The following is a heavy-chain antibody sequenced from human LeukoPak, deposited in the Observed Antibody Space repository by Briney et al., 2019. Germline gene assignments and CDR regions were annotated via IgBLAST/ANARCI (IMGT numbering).Heavy chain of an antibody. CDR2: ISYDGSNN. J-gene: IGHJ5*02. V-gene: IGHV3-30*04. CDR1: GFTFSSYA. Sequence: GRSLRLSCAASGFTFSSYAMHWVRQAPGKGLEWVAVISYDGSNNYYADSVKGRFTISRDNSKNTLYLQMNSLRAEDTAVYYCARGGYYDSGGYFDWFDPWGQGTLVTVSS. CDR3: ARGGYYDSGGYFDWFDP. D-gene: IGHD3-22*01.